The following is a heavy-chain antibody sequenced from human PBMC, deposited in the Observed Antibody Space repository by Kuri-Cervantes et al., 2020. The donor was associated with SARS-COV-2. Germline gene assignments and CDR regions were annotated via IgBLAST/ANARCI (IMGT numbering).Heavy chain of an antibody. CDR2: ISSSSYI. Sequence: GGSLRLSCAASGFTFSDYYMNWVRQAPGKGLEWVSSISSSSYIYYADSVKGRFTISRDNAKNSLYLQMNSLRAEDTAVYYCARDALTPGRWYYYDSSGYYDYWGQGTLVTVSS. CDR1: GFTFSDYY. D-gene: IGHD3-22*01. J-gene: IGHJ4*02. CDR3: ARDALTPGRWYYYDSSGYYDY. V-gene: IGHV3-69-1*01.